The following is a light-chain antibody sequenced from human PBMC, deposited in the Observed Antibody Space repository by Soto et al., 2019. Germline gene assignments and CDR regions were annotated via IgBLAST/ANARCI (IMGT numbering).Light chain of an antibody. J-gene: IGLJ1*01. Sequence: QSVLTQPASVSGTPGQSITISCTGTSSDVGGYNYVSWYQQHPGKAPKVMIYEVTNRPSGVSNRFSGSKSGNTASLTISGLQAEDEADYYCSSYTLSSTYVFGTGTKVTVL. CDR2: EVT. CDR1: SSDVGGYNY. V-gene: IGLV2-14*01. CDR3: SSYTLSSTYV.